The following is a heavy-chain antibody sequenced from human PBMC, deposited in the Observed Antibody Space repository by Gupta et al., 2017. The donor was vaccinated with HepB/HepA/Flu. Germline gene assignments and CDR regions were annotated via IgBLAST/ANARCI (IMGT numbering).Heavy chain of an antibody. V-gene: IGHV1-3*04. CDR2: IDTGNGDT. CDR1: GYTFRNYP. CDR3: ASRPDIAVGPFDF. D-gene: IGHD6-19*01. J-gene: IGHJ4*02. Sequence: QVHLVQSGTEVKKPGASVKVSCKASGYTFRNYPIHWVRQAPGQRPEWMGWIDTGNGDTVDSQKFEDRFTMTRDTSASTASMELSSLRSEDTAVYYCASRPDIAVGPFDFWGQGTVVTVSS.